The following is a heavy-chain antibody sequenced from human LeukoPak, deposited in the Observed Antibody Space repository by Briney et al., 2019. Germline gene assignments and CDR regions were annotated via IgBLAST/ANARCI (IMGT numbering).Heavy chain of an antibody. CDR2: INHSGST. Sequence: SSETLSLTCTVSGGSISDNYWSWIRQPPGKGLEWIGEINHSGSTNYNPSLKSRVTISVDTSKNQFSLKLSSVTAADTAVYYCARGQGPGTFDYWGQGTLVTVSS. V-gene: IGHV4-34*01. CDR3: ARGQGPGTFDY. D-gene: IGHD3-10*01. J-gene: IGHJ4*02. CDR1: GGSISDNY.